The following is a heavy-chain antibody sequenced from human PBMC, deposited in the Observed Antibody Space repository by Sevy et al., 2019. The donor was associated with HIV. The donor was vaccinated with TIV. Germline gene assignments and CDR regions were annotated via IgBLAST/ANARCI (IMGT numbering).Heavy chain of an antibody. Sequence: SETLSLTCAVSGGSIGSGGYSWSWIRQPPGKGLEWIGYIYHSGSTYYNPSLKSRVTITVDRSKNQFSLMLSSATAADTAVYYCARGGLPQGLYCSGGSCSRGAFDIWGQGTMVTVSS. CDR1: GGSIGSGGYS. V-gene: IGHV4-30-2*01. CDR3: ARGGLPQGLYCSGGSCSRGAFDI. CDR2: IYHSGST. D-gene: IGHD2-15*01. J-gene: IGHJ3*02.